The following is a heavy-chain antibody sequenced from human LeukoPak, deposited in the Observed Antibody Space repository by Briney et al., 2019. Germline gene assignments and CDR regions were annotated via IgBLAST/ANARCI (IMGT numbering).Heavy chain of an antibody. CDR2: IYYSGST. J-gene: IGHJ3*02. Sequence: SETLSLTCTVSGGSISSYYWSWIRQPPGKGLEWIGYIYYSGSTNYNPSLKSRVTISVDTSKNQFSLKLSSVTAADTAVYYCARDTRIAAAEKNAFDIWGQGTMVTVSS. CDR3: ARDTRIAAAEKNAFDI. V-gene: IGHV4-59*13. D-gene: IGHD6-13*01. CDR1: GGSISSYY.